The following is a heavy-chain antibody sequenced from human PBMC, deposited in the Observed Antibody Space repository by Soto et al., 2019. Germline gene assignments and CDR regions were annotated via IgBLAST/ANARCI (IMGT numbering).Heavy chain of an antibody. D-gene: IGHD3-22*01. V-gene: IGHV4-39*01. CDR2: IYYSGST. Sequence: PSATLSLTCTVSGGSISSSSYYWGWIRHPPGKGLQCIGSIYYSGSTYYNPSLKSRVTISVDTSKNQFSLKLSSVTAADTAVYYCARHGSVLHSSGYYVPRLAYFDYWGQGTLVTVSS. CDR3: ARHGSVLHSSGYYVPRLAYFDY. J-gene: IGHJ4*02. CDR1: GGSISSSSYY.